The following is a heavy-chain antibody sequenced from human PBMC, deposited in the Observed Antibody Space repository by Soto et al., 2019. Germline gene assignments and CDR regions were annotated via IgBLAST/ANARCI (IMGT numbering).Heavy chain of an antibody. CDR3: ARDDDYDIVTGYSYYFDY. V-gene: IGHV1-69*08. CDR1: GGTFSSYT. Sequence: QVQLVQSGAEVKKPGSSVKVSCKASGGTFSSYTISWVRQAPGQGLEWMGRIIPILGIANYAQKFQGRVTITADKSTSTAYRELSSLRSEDTAVYYCARDDDYDIVTGYSYYFDYWGQGTLVTVSS. D-gene: IGHD3-9*01. CDR2: IIPILGIA. J-gene: IGHJ4*02.